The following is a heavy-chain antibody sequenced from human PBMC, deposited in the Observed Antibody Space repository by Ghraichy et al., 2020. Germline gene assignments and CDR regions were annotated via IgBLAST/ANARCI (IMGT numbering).Heavy chain of an antibody. CDR3: ARHRADYGGNSKIPWYFDL. CDR2: IYYSGST. J-gene: IGHJ2*01. D-gene: IGHD4-23*01. Sequence: SETLSLTCTVSGGSISSSSFYWGWIRQPPGKGLEWIGSIYYSGSTYYNPSLKSRVTISVDTSKNQFSLKLSSVTAADTAVYYCARHRADYGGNSKIPWYFDLWGRGTLVTVSS. V-gene: IGHV4-39*01. CDR1: GGSISSSSFY.